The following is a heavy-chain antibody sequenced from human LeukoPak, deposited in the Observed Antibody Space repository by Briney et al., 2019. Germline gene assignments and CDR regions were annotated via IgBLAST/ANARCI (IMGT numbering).Heavy chain of an antibody. D-gene: IGHD3-10*01. CDR1: GFTFSSYA. V-gene: IGHV3-23*01. CDR3: AKAVWFGEFDYYFFGLDV. CDR2: ISGSGGST. J-gene: IGHJ6*02. Sequence: GGSLRLSCAASGFTFSSYAMSRVRQAPGKGLVCVSSISGSGGSTYYADSVKGRFTISRDNSRNTLYLQMSSLRAEDTALYYCAKAVWFGEFDYYFFGLDVWGQGTTVTVSS.